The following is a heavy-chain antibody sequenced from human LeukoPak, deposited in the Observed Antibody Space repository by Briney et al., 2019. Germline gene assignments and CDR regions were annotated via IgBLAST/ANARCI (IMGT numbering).Heavy chain of an antibody. CDR2: ISSSSSYI. CDR1: GFTFSSYS. D-gene: IGHD5-12*01. Sequence: PGGSLRPSCAASGFTFSSYSMNWVRQAPGKGLEWVSSISSSSSYIYYADSVKGRFTISRDNAKNSLYLQMNSLRAEDTAVYYCARDIVATNRYYYYYYMDVWGKGTTVTVSS. J-gene: IGHJ6*03. V-gene: IGHV3-21*01. CDR3: ARDIVATNRYYYYYYMDV.